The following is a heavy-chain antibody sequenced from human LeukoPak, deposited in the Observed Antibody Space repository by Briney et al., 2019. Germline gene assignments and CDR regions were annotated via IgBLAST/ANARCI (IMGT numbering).Heavy chain of an antibody. CDR1: GFTFSSYI. V-gene: IGHV3-21*01. CDR2: ISSSSI. D-gene: IGHD2-2*01. Sequence: GGSLRLSCAASGFTFSSYIMNWVRQAPGKGLEWVSSISSSSIYYADSVKGRFTISRDNTKNSLYLQMNSLSAEDTAIYYCARWDCSSTSYYWYYWGQGTLVTVSS. CDR3: ARWDCSSTSYYWYY. J-gene: IGHJ4*02.